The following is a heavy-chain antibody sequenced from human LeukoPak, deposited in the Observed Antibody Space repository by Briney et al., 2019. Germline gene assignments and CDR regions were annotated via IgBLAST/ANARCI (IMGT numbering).Heavy chain of an antibody. J-gene: IGHJ4*02. CDR2: INHSGST. CDR1: GGSFSGYY. CDR3: ARDRRYDFWSGYLDY. V-gene: IGHV4-34*01. D-gene: IGHD3-3*01. Sequence: PSETLSLTCAVYGGSFSGYYWSWIRQPPGKGLEWIGEINHSGSTNYNPSLKSRVTISVDKSKNQFSLKLSSVTAADTAVYYCARDRRYDFWSGYLDYWGQGTLVTVSS.